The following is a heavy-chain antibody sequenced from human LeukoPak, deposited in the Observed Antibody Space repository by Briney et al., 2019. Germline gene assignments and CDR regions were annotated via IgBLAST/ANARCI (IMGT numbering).Heavy chain of an antibody. J-gene: IGHJ4*02. D-gene: IGHD6-19*01. CDR1: GFTFSSYW. V-gene: IGHV3-7*01. CDR3: ARGGGIAVAKFDY. CDR2: IKQDGSEK. Sequence: RGSLRLSCAASGFTFSSYWMSWVRQAPGKGLEWVANIKQDGSEKYYVDSVKGRFTISRDNAKNSLYLQMNSLRAEDTAVYYCARGGGIAVAKFDYWGQGTLVTVSS.